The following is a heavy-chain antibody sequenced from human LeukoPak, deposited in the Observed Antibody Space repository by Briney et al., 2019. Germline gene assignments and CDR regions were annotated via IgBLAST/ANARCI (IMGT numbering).Heavy chain of an antibody. CDR2: ITTFNDRT. CDR3: ARSGSSSWSSLLDY. CDR1: GYIFTSYG. V-gene: IGHV1-18*04. D-gene: IGHD6-13*01. Sequence: VASVKVSCKASGYIFTSYGITWVRQAPGQGLEWMGRITTFNDRTVLAEKFRGRVTLNTDTTTAYLTLRKLRSDDTAVYYCARSGSSSWSSLLDYWGQGSLVIVSS. J-gene: IGHJ4*02.